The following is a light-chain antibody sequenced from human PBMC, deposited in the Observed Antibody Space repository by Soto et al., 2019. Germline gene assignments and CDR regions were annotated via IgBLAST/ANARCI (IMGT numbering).Light chain of an antibody. CDR3: QQAYSTPPT. CDR1: QSISIY. Sequence: DIQMTQSASSLSASVGDRVTITCRASQSISIYLNWYQQKPGKAPNLLIYAASSLQSGVPSRFSGSGSGTDFTLTISSLQPEDFATYSCQQAYSTPPTFGQGTKVDIK. J-gene: IGKJ1*01. CDR2: AAS. V-gene: IGKV1-39*01.